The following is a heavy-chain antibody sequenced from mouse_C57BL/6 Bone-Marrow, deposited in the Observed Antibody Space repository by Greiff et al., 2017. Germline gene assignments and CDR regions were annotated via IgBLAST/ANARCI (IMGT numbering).Heavy chain of an antibody. J-gene: IGHJ4*01. Sequence: EVKLVESGGGLVQPGGSLSLSCAASGFTFTDYYMSWVRQPQGKALEWLGFIRNKANGYTTEYSASVKGRFTISRDNYKSILYLQMNALRAEDSATYSFSWSLFMPLDYYSIDYWGQGTSVTVSS. D-gene: IGHD6-2*01. CDR3: SWSLFMPLDYYSIDY. CDR2: IRNKANGYTT. CDR1: GFTFTDYY. V-gene: IGHV7-3*01.